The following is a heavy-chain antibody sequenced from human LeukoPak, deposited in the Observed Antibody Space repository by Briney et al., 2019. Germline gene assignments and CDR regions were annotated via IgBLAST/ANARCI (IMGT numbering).Heavy chain of an antibody. CDR1: GGSFSGYY. J-gene: IGHJ6*03. Sequence: KPSETLSLTCAVYGGSFSGYYWSWIRQPPGKGLEWIGEINHSGSTNYNPSLKSRVTISVDTSKNQFSLKLSSVTAADTAVYYCARARRVVPAVIRRCYYMDVWGKGTTVTVSS. CDR2: INHSGST. D-gene: IGHD2-2*01. CDR3: ARARRVVPAVIRRCYYMDV. V-gene: IGHV4-34*01.